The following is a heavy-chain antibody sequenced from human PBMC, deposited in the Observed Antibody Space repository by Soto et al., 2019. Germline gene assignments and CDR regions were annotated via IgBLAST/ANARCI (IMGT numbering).Heavy chain of an antibody. J-gene: IGHJ6*02. CDR3: ARTIPPYDILSGYYDV. CDR1: GGTFSNYV. D-gene: IGHD3-9*01. V-gene: IGHV1-69*13. CDR2: IIPIFGTT. Sequence: GASVKVSCKASGGTFSNYVFNWVRQAPGQGHERMGGIIPIFGTTNYAQKFQGRVTFTADESTSTAYMDLSSLRSEDTAMYYCARTIPPYDILSGYYDVWGQGTPVTVSS.